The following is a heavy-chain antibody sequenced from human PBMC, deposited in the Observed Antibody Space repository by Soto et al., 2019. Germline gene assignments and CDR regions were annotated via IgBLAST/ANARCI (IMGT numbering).Heavy chain of an antibody. Sequence: QVQLQESGPGLVKPSQTLSLTCTVSGGSISSGGYYWSRIRQHPGKGLEWIGNIYYSGSTYYNPSLNSRVTISVDTSKTQFSPKLSSVTAADTAVYYCARVGSYHSTAFDIWGQGTMVTVSS. J-gene: IGHJ3*02. CDR2: IYYSGST. D-gene: IGHD3-10*01. CDR1: GGSISSGGYY. CDR3: ARVGSYHSTAFDI. V-gene: IGHV4-31*03.